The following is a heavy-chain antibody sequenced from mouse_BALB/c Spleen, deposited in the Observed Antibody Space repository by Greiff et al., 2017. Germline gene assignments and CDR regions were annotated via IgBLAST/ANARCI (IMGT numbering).Heavy chain of an antibody. CDR2: ISSGGST. D-gene: IGHD1-1*01. CDR1: GFTFSSYA. J-gene: IGHJ2*01. V-gene: IGHV5-6-5*01. Sequence: EVKLVESGGGLVKPGGSLKLSCAASGFTFSSYAMSWVRQTPEKRLEWVASISSGGSTYYPDSVKGRFTITRDNARNILYLQMSSLRSEDTAMYYCARGLDYYDSHYFDYWGQGTTLTVSS. CDR3: ARGLDYYDSHYFDY.